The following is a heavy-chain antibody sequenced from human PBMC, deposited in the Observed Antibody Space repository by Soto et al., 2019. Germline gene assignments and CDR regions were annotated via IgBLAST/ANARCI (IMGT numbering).Heavy chain of an antibody. CDR1: GYTFTSYG. Sequence: GASVKVSCKASGYTFTSYGISWVRQAPGQGLEWMGWISAYNGNTNYAQKLQGRVTMTTDTSTSTAYMELRSLRSDDTAVYYCARVDAGLRYFDWLSPTDYYYGMDVWGQGTTVTVSS. V-gene: IGHV1-18*01. CDR3: ARVDAGLRYFDWLSPTDYYYGMDV. J-gene: IGHJ6*02. D-gene: IGHD3-9*01. CDR2: ISAYNGNT.